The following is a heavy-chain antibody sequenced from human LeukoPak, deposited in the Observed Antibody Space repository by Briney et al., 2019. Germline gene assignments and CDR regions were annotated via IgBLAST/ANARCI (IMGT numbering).Heavy chain of an antibody. V-gene: IGHV3-23*01. CDR1: GFMFSSYA. D-gene: IGHD3-22*01. CDR3: AKDRDDSSGFYHDY. J-gene: IGHJ4*02. Sequence: GGSLRLSCAASGFMFSSYAMSWVRQAPGKGLERVSDISGSGDRTNQADSVKGRFTISRDNSQNTLYLQMNSLRAEDTAIYYCAKDRDDSSGFYHDYWGQGTLVTVSS. CDR2: ISGSGDRT.